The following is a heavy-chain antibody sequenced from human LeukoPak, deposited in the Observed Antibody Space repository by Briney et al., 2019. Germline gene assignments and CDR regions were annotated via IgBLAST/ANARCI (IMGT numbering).Heavy chain of an antibody. V-gene: IGHV1-46*01. D-gene: IGHD3-10*01. J-gene: IGHJ3*02. CDR2: INPSGGST. CDR3: ARENRIWFGDRSAFDI. Sequence: ASVKVSCKASGYTFTSYYMHWVRQAPGQGLEWMGIINPSGGSTSYAQKFQGRVTMTRDTSTSTVYMELSSLRSEDTAVYYCARENRIWFGDRSAFDIWGQGTMVTVSS. CDR1: GYTFTSYY.